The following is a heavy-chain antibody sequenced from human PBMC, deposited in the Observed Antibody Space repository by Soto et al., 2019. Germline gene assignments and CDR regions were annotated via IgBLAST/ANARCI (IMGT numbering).Heavy chain of an antibody. CDR3: ATGGVERRDSGYYGMDV. D-gene: IGHD2-8*02. V-gene: IGHV4-59*01. CDR1: GGSISSYY. J-gene: IGHJ6*02. Sequence: SETLSLTCTVSGGSISSYYRSWIRQPPGKGLEWIGYIYYSGSTNYNPSVKSRGTISVDTSKNQFSLKLSSVTAADTAVYYCATGGVERRDSGYYGMDVWGQGTTVTVSS. CDR2: IYYSGST.